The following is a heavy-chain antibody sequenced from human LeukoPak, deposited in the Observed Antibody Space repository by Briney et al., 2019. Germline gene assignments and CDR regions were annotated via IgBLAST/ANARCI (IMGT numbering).Heavy chain of an antibody. J-gene: IGHJ4*02. V-gene: IGHV3-23*01. Sequence: GGSLRLSCAASGFTFSSHGMNWVRQAPGKGLEWVSGISPSGGITYYTDSVKGRFTISRDNSKNTVSLQMNSLRAEDTAVYYCARDRWGPLPDYWGQGTLVTVSS. CDR3: ARDRWGPLPDY. CDR1: GFTFSSHG. CDR2: ISPSGGIT. D-gene: IGHD3-16*01.